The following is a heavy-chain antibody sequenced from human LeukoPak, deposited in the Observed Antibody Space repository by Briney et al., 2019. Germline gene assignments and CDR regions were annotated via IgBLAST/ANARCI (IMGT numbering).Heavy chain of an antibody. J-gene: IGHJ5*02. D-gene: IGHD2-2*01. Sequence: GGSLRLSCAASGFTFSSYSMNWVRQAPGKGLEWVSSISSTSGYIYYSDSVEGRFTISRDNSKNTLYLQMNSLRAEDTAVYYCAKDLLGYCSSTSCYPNWFDPWGQGTLVTVSS. CDR3: AKDLLGYCSSTSCYPNWFDP. CDR2: ISSTSGYI. V-gene: IGHV3-21*01. CDR1: GFTFSSYS.